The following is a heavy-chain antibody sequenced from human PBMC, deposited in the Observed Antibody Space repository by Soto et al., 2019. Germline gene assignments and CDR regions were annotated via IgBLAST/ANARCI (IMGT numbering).Heavy chain of an antibody. CDR3: ARNDKSGLDY. J-gene: IGHJ4*02. V-gene: IGHV1-46*01. D-gene: IGHD1-1*01. CDR1: GYSFTTYY. Sequence: QVQLVQSGAEVKKPGASVKVSCKASGYSFTTYYMHWVRQAPGQGLEWMGMINPSGGSTSYAQEFQRSDSMTRDTSTSTVYMELSSLRSEDTAVYYSARNDKSGLDYWGQGTLVTVSS. CDR2: INPSGGST.